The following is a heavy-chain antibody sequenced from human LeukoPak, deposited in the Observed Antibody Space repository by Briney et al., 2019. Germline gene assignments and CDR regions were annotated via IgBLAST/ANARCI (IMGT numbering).Heavy chain of an antibody. CDR1: GGSFSGYY. Sequence: PSETLSLTCAVYGGSFSGYYWRWIRQPPGKGLEWIGSIYHSGSTYYNPSLKSRVTISVDTSKNQFSLKLSSVTAADTAVYYCARNIRGYDSGPHFDYWGQGTLVTVSS. J-gene: IGHJ4*02. CDR2: IYHSGST. CDR3: ARNIRGYDSGPHFDY. V-gene: IGHV4-34*01. D-gene: IGHD5-12*01.